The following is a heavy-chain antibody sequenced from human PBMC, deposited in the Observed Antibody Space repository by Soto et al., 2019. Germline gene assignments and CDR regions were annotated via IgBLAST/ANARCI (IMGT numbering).Heavy chain of an antibody. V-gene: IGHV3-30-3*01. J-gene: IGHJ6*02. Sequence: GGSLRLSCAASGFTFSSYAMHWVRQAPGKGLEWVAVISYDGSNKYYADSVKGRFTISRDNSKNTLYLQMNSLRAEDTAVYYCASRFTVTTGVDYGMDVWGQGTTVTVSS. CDR3: ASRFTVTTGVDYGMDV. D-gene: IGHD4-17*01. CDR2: ISYDGSNK. CDR1: GFTFSSYA.